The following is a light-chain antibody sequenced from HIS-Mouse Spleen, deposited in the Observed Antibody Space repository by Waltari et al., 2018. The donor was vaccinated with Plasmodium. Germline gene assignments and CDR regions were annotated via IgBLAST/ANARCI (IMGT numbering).Light chain of an antibody. V-gene: IGLV3-21*03. CDR2: DDS. CDR1: NIGSKS. Sequence: SYVLTQPPSVSVAPGKTARITCGGNNIGSKSVYWYQQKPGQAPVLVVYDDSDRPSGTPGRFSGANSGNTATLTISRVEAGDEADYYCQVWDSSSDHPDVVFGGGTKLTVL. J-gene: IGLJ2*01. CDR3: QVWDSSSDHPDVV.